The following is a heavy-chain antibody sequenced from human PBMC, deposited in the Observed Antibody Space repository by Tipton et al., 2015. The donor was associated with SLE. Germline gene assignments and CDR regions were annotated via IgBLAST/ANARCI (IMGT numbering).Heavy chain of an antibody. CDR2: IYYSGST. J-gene: IGHJ4*02. CDR1: GGSINSYY. V-gene: IGHV4-59*01. D-gene: IGHD3-3*01. Sequence: LRLSCTVSGGSINSYYWSWIRQPPGKGLEWIGYIYYSGSTNYKPSLKSRVTISVDTSKSQFSLKLNSVTAADTAMYFCARSPGRLRSMDYWGQGTLVTVSS. CDR3: ARSPGRLRSMDY.